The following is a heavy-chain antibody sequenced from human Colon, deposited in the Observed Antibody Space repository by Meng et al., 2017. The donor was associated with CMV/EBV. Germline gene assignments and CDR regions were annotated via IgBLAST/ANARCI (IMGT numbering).Heavy chain of an antibody. CDR1: GGSTSSRSSY. CDR2: IFYDGTT. CDR3: ARSPTYRSSGFYYANWYFDL. J-gene: IGHJ2*01. Sequence: LSCTVSGGSTSSRSSYWGWIRQPPGKGLEWIGNIFYDGTTYYNPSLQSRVTISVDTSKNQFSLKLSSVTAADTAVYYCARSPTYRSSGFYYANWYFDLWGRGTLVTVSS. D-gene: IGHD3-22*01. V-gene: IGHV4-39*07.